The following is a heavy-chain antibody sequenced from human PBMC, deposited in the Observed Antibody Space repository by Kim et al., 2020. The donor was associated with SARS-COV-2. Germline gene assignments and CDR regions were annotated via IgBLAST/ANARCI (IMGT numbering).Heavy chain of an antibody. D-gene: IGHD3-3*01. V-gene: IGHV3-48*02. CDR3: SRDPTYDFWSGYSRSFDY. Sequence: VKGRFTISRDNAKNSLYLQMNSLGDEDTAVYYWSRDPTYDFWSGYSRSFDYWGQGTLVTVSS. J-gene: IGHJ4*02.